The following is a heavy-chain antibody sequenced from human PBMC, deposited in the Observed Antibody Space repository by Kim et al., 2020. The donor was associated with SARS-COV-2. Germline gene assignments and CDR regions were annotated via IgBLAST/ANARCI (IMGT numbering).Heavy chain of an antibody. Sequence: GGSLRLSCAASGFTFSSYGMHWVRQAPGKGPEWVAVIWYDGSNKYYGDSVKGRFTISRDNSKNTLYLQMNSLRVEDTAVYYCARAGNAFDVWGQGTMVTV. V-gene: IGHV3-33*01. J-gene: IGHJ3*01. CDR3: ARAGNAFDV. CDR2: IWYDGSNK. CDR1: GFTFSSYG.